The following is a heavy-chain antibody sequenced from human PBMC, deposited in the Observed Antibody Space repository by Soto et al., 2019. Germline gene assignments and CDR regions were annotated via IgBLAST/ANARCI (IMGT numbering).Heavy chain of an antibody. V-gene: IGHV4-59*08. Sequence: SETLSLTCTVSGGSISSYYWSWIRQPPGKGLEWIGYIYYSGSTNYNPSLKSRVTLSVDTSKNQFSLKLSSVTAADTAVYYCARQEYSSHNWFDPWGQGTLVTVSS. CDR2: IYYSGST. J-gene: IGHJ5*02. CDR1: GGSISSYY. CDR3: ARQEYSSHNWFDP. D-gene: IGHD6-6*01.